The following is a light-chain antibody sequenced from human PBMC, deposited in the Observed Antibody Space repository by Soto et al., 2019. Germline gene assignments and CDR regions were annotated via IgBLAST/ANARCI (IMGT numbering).Light chain of an antibody. J-gene: IGKJ1*01. CDR3: QHYGSSLWT. CDR2: GAS. CDR1: QSVSSSY. V-gene: IGKV3-20*01. Sequence: EIVLTQSPGTLSLSPGERATLSCRASQSVSSSYLAWYQQKPGQAPRLLFYGASSRATGIPDRFSGSASGTDFSLTISILEPEDFAVYYCQHYGSSLWTFGQGTKVEIK.